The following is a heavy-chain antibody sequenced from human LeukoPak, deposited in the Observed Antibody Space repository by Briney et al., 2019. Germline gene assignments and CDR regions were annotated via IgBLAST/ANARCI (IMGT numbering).Heavy chain of an antibody. Sequence: SETLSLTCTVSGGSISSYYWSWIRQPPGKGLEWIGYIYYSGSTNYNPSLKSRVTISVDTSKNQFSLKLSSVTAADTAVYYCVRGRTDIVVVVAATDLAFDIWGQGTMVTVSS. D-gene: IGHD2-15*01. CDR1: GGSISSYY. CDR3: VRGRTDIVVVVAATDLAFDI. V-gene: IGHV4-59*01. J-gene: IGHJ3*02. CDR2: IYYSGST.